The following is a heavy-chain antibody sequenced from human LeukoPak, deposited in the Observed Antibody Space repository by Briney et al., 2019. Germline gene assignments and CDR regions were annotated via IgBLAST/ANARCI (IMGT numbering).Heavy chain of an antibody. D-gene: IGHD6-19*01. CDR1: GFTFSSYA. CDR2: ISYDGSNK. J-gene: IGHJ4*02. V-gene: IGHV3-30-3*01. Sequence: GGSLRLSCAASGFTFSSYAMHWVRQAPGKGLEWVAVISYDGSNKYYADSVKGRFTISRDNSKNTLYLQMNSLRAEDTAVYYCARDRSSGWALDYWGQGPLVTVSS. CDR3: ARDRSSGWALDY.